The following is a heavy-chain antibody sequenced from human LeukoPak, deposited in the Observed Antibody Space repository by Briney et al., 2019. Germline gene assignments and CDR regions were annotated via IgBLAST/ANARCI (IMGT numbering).Heavy chain of an antibody. Sequence: GALRLSCAASGFTFSSYAMGWVRQAPGKGLEWVSAISGSGGSTYYADSVKGRFTISRDNSKNTLYLQMNSLRAEDTAVYYCAREDRYSSGWYSGYWGRGTLVIASS. V-gene: IGHV3-23*01. CDR2: ISGSGGST. CDR1: GFTFSSYA. D-gene: IGHD6-19*01. CDR3: AREDRYSSGWYSGY. J-gene: IGHJ1*01.